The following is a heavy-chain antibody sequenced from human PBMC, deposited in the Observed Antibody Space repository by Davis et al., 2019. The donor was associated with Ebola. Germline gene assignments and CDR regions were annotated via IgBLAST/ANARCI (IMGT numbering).Heavy chain of an antibody. V-gene: IGHV3-53*01. J-gene: IGHJ6*02. Sequence: GESLKISCAASGFTVSSNYMSWVRQAPGKGLEWVSVIYSGGSTYYADSVKGRFTISRHNSKNTLYLQMNSLRAEDTAVYYCARGHSSSYYYYYYGMDVWGQGTTVTVSS. CDR1: GFTVSSNY. CDR2: IYSGGST. CDR3: ARGHSSSYYYYYYGMDV. D-gene: IGHD6-6*01.